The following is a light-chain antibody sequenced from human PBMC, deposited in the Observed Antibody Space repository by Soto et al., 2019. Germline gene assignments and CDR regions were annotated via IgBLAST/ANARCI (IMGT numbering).Light chain of an antibody. CDR1: QSISMW. CDR3: QQYDTYPWT. Sequence: DIEMIQPPSTLSASVGDRVTITCRASQSISMWLAWYQQKPGKAPKFLIYDASTLESGVPSRFSGSGYGTEFTLTISSLQPDDFATYYCQQYDTYPWTFGQGTKV. V-gene: IGKV1-5*01. CDR2: DAS. J-gene: IGKJ1*01.